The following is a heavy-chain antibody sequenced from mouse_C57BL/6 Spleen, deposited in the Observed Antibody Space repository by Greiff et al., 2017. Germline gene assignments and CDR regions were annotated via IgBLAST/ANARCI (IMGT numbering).Heavy chain of an antibody. CDR2: IFPGSGST. CDR1: GYTFTDYY. J-gene: IGHJ3*01. V-gene: IGHV1-75*01. D-gene: IGHD1-2*01. CDR3: ARSLRRHQRGPFAY. Sequence: VQLQQSGPELVKPGASVKISCKASGYTFTDYYINWVKQRPGQGLEWIGWIFPGSGSTYYNEKFKGKAPLTVDKSSSTAYMLLSSLTAEDSAVYFCARSLRRHQRGPFAYWGQGTLVTVSA.